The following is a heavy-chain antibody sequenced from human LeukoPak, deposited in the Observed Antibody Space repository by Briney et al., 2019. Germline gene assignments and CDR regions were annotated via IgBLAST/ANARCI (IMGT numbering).Heavy chain of an antibody. CDR3: ARYGGGFDY. CDR2: IDPSGSYT. Sequence: GESLKISCKGSGYSFSSYWISWVRQMPGKGLEWMGRIDPSGSYTEYSPSFQGHVTISVDKSISLAYLQWSSQKASDTAMYYCARYGGGFDYWGQGTQVTVSS. CDR1: GYSFSSYW. D-gene: IGHD4-23*01. J-gene: IGHJ4*02. V-gene: IGHV5-10-1*01.